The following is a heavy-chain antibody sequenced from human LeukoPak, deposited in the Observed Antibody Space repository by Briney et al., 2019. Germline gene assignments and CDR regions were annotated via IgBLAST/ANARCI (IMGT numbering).Heavy chain of an antibody. CDR3: ARVKDPGGYYYYYYIDV. Sequence: SETLSLTCAVYRGSFRGYYWSWIRQPPGKGLEWIGEINHGGSTNYNPSLKSRVTISVDTSKTQFSLKLSSVTAAGRAVYYCARVKDPGGYYYYYYIDVWGKGTTVTVSS. CDR1: RGSFRGYY. V-gene: IGHV4-34*01. CDR2: INHGGST. D-gene: IGHD3-16*01. J-gene: IGHJ6*03.